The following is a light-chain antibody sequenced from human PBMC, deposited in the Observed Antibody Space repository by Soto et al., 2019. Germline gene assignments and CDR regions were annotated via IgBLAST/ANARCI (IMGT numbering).Light chain of an antibody. CDR2: EVN. V-gene: IGLV2-23*02. Sequence: QSALTQPASVSGSPGQSITISCAGTGSDVGAYNLVSWYQQHPGKAPKLIMCEVNTRPSGISNRFSGSKSGDTASLTVSGLQAEDEADYFCCSYAGTVAYGFGTGTKLTVL. CDR1: GSDVGAYNL. J-gene: IGLJ1*01. CDR3: CSYAGTVAYG.